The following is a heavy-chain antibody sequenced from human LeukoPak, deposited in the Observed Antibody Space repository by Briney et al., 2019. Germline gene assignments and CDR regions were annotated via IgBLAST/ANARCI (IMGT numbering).Heavy chain of an antibody. J-gene: IGHJ4*02. Sequence: GGSLRFSCAASRFTFSTYVMSWVRQAPGKGLEWVSGISGSGGSTYYADSVKGRFAVSRDNSKSTLYLQMNSLRAEDTAVYYCAKSPLDYCSGGSCYFYFDSWGQGTLATVSS. CDR1: RFTFSTYV. V-gene: IGHV3-23*01. CDR2: ISGSGGST. CDR3: AKSPLDYCSGGSCYFYFDS. D-gene: IGHD2-15*01.